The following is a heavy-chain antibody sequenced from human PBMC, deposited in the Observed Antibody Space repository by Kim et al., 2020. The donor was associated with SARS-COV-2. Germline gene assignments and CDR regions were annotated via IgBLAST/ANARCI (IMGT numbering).Heavy chain of an antibody. CDR2: INPNSGGT. CDR3: ARDLTIFGVANPNYYYGMDV. V-gene: IGHV1-2*02. Sequence: ASVKVSCKASGYTFTGYYMHWVRQAPGQGLEWMGWINPNSGGTNYAQKFQGRVTMTRDTSISTAYMELSRLRSDDTAVYYCARDLTIFGVANPNYYYGMDVWGQGTTVTVSS. CDR1: GYTFTGYY. D-gene: IGHD3-3*01. J-gene: IGHJ6*02.